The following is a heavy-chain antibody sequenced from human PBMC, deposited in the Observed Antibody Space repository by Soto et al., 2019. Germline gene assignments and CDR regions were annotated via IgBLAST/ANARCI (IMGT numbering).Heavy chain of an antibody. D-gene: IGHD3-3*01. V-gene: IGHV4-34*01. Sequence: SETLSLTCAVYGGSFSGYYWSWIRQPPGKGLEWIGEINHSGSTNYNPSLKSRVTISVDTSKNQFSLKLSSVTAADTAVYYCARGDSRLFRSITIFGVARAFDIWGQGTMVTV. CDR2: INHSGST. J-gene: IGHJ3*02. CDR3: ARGDSRLFRSITIFGVARAFDI. CDR1: GGSFSGYY.